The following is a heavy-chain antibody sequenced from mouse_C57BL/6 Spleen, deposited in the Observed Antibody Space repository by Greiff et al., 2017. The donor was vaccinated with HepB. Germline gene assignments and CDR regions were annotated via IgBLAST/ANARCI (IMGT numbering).Heavy chain of an antibody. CDR1: GFNIKNTY. D-gene: IGHD1-1*01. V-gene: IGHV14-3*01. CDR2: IDPANGNT. CDR3: ALVFYGSSEGAMDY. J-gene: IGHJ4*01. Sequence: EVQLQQSVAELVRPGASVKLSCTASGFNIKNTYMHWVKQRPEQGLEWIGRIDPANGNTKYAPKFQGKATITADTSSNTAYLQLSSLTSEDTAIYCCALVFYGSSEGAMDYWGQGTSVTVSS.